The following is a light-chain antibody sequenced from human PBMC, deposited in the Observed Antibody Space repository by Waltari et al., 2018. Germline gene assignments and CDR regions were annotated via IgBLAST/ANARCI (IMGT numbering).Light chain of an antibody. CDR3: PQRYNWPRT. CDR2: DTS. Sequence: EIVLTQSPATLSLSPGERATLSCRASQSVSAYLAWYQQRPGQAPRLLIYDTSNRATRIPARCSGSGSATDFTLTISSLEPEDFAFYYRPQRYNWPRTFGQGTKVEIK. CDR1: QSVSAY. V-gene: IGKV3-11*01. J-gene: IGKJ1*01.